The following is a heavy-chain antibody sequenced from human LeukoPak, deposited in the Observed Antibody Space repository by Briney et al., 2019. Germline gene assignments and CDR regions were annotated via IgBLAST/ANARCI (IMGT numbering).Heavy chain of an antibody. Sequence: ASVKVSCKASGYTFTSYDINWVRQATGKGLEWMGWMNPNSGNTGYAQKFQGRVTMTRNTSISTACMELSSLRSEDTAVYYCARKRSGASKWLANYYYYGMDVWGQGTTVTVSS. D-gene: IGHD6-19*01. CDR3: ARKRSGASKWLANYYYYGMDV. J-gene: IGHJ6*02. V-gene: IGHV1-8*01. CDR2: MNPNSGNT. CDR1: GYTFTSYD.